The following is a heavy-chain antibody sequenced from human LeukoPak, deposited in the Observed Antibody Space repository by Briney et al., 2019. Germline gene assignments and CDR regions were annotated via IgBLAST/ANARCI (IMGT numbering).Heavy chain of an antibody. D-gene: IGHD2-15*01. Sequence: SETLSLTCAVSGDSISSSHWWSWVRQPPRKGLEWIGEVYHTGDTNYNPSLKSRVTISVDTSKNQFSLKLSSVTAADTAVYYCARVRRHCSGGSCYSLNYYYMDVWGKGTTVTISS. CDR1: GDSISSSHW. CDR2: VYHTGDT. V-gene: IGHV4-4*02. J-gene: IGHJ6*03. CDR3: ARVRRHCSGGSCYSLNYYYMDV.